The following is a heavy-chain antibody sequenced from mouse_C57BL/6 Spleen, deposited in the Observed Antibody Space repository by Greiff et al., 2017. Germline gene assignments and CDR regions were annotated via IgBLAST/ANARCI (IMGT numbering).Heavy chain of an antibody. CDR1: GFTFSDYG. V-gene: IGHV5-17*01. CDR2: ISSGSSTI. CDR3: ARPGLLYAMDY. D-gene: IGHD2-10*01. Sequence: EVQVVESGGGLVKPGGSLKLSCAASGFTFSDYGMHWVRQAPEKGLEWVAYISSGSSTIYYADTVKGRFTISRDNAKNTLFLQMTSLRSEDTAMYYCARPGLLYAMDYWGQGTSVTVSS. J-gene: IGHJ4*01.